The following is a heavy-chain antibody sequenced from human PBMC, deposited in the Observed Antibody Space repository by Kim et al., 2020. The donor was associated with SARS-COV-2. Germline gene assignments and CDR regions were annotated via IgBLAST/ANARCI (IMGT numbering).Heavy chain of an antibody. J-gene: IGHJ6*02. CDR3: AREPLKGAYSSGWSPFYYYYYGMDV. Sequence: ASVKVSCKASGYTFTSYAMHWVRQAPGQRLEWMGWINAGNGNTKYSQKFQGRVTITRDTSASTAYMELSSLRSEDTAVYYCAREPLKGAYSSGWSPFYYYYYGMDVWGQGTTVTVSS. V-gene: IGHV1-3*01. D-gene: IGHD6-19*01. CDR1: GYTFTSYA. CDR2: INAGNGNT.